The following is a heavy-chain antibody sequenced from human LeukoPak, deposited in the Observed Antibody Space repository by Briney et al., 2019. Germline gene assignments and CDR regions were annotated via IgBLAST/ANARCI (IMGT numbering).Heavy chain of an antibody. J-gene: IGHJ4*03. CDR2: INQDGGET. D-gene: IGHD1-26*01. CDR1: GFIFSRYW. V-gene: IGHV3-7*01. Sequence: GGSLRLSCAASGFIFSRYWMSWVRQAPGKGLEWVANINQDGGETYYVDSVKGRFTIFRDNAKNSLYLQMNNLRAEDTAVYYCASRGGSAQPPPADYWGHGTLVTVSS. CDR3: ASRGGSAQPPPADY.